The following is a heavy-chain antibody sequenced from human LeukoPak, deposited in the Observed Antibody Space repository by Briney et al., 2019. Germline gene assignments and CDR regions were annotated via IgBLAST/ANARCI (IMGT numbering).Heavy chain of an antibody. CDR2: IYYSGST. Sequence: SETLSLTYTVSGDSISSYYWSWIRQPPGKGLEWIGYIYYSGSTNYNPSLESRVTISVDTSKNQFSLKLSSVTAADTAVYYCACTGDGYNLRPNHDDMDASGKETKVTISS. V-gene: IGHV4-59*01. CDR1: GDSISSYY. J-gene: IGHJ6*03. D-gene: IGHD5-24*01. CDR3: ACTGDGYNLRPNHDDMDA.